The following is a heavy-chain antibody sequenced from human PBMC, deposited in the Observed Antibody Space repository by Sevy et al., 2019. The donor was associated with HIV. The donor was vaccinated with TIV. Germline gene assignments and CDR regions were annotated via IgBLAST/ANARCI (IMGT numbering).Heavy chain of an antibody. Sequence: GGSLRLSCVASGFTFDSYPMSWVRQAPGKGLQWVSVISGSGGSTYYADSVQGRFTISRDNVKNTMYLQMNSLRAEDTAGYYGARRPGLGGVRPTGVLDVWGQGTTVTVSS. CDR3: ARRPGLGGVRPTGVLDV. D-gene: IGHD3-3*01. CDR1: GFTFDSYP. J-gene: IGHJ6*02. V-gene: IGHV3-23*01. CDR2: ISGSGGST.